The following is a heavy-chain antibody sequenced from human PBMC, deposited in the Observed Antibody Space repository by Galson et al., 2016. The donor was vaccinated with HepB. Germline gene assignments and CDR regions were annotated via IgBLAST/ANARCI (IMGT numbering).Heavy chain of an antibody. CDR2: ISWYSVTV. V-gene: IGHV3-9*01. Sequence: SLRLSCAASGFSFDDYAMQRVRQAPGKGLEWVSTISWYSVTVAYADSVRGRFTISRDNANNSLYLQMNSLRAGDTAVYYCARDLVGTFYYYYGMDVWGQGTTVTVSS. D-gene: IGHD2-21*02. CDR3: ARDLVGTFYYYYGMDV. J-gene: IGHJ6*02. CDR1: GFSFDDYA.